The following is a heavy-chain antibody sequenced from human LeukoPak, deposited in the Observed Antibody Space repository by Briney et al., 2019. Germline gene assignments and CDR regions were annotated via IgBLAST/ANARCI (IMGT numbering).Heavy chain of an antibody. J-gene: IGHJ4*02. CDR2: IYYSGST. V-gene: IGHV4-59*01. CDR3: ARGRLARSPYFDY. CDR1: GGSISSYY. D-gene: IGHD6-19*01. Sequence: SETLSLTCTVSGGSISSYYWSWVRQPPGKGLEWIGYIYYSGSTDYNPSLKSRVTISVETSKNQFSLNLSSVTAADTAVYYCARGRLARSPYFDYWGQGTLVTVSS.